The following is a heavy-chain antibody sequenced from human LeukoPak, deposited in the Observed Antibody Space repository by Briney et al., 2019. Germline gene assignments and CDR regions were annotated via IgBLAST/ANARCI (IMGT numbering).Heavy chain of an antibody. V-gene: IGHV1-69*08. D-gene: IGHD1-20*01. CDR3: ARDYPLTGDTFHY. CDR1: GGTFINYP. CDR2: IVPSIGAA. J-gene: IGHJ4*02. Sequence: ASVKVTCKASGGTFINYPINWVRQAPGQGLEWMGRIVPSIGAAKYAQKFQGRVTISADRSTSTAYMELNSLRSEDTAVYYCARDYPLTGDTFHYWGQGTLVIVSS.